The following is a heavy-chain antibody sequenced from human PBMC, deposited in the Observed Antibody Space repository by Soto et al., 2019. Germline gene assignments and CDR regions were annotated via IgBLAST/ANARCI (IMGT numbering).Heavy chain of an antibody. D-gene: IGHD3-10*01. J-gene: IGHJ6*02. CDR3: TTDSHYTSDSYYDYGLDV. CDR2: IKSKTDGGKT. V-gene: IGHV3-15*01. Sequence: EVQLVESGGGLVKPGGSLRLSCAASGFTFSNAWMTWVRQAPGKGLEWVGRIKSKTDGGKTDYTAPVKGRFTISRDDSKNTLYLQMKSLKTEDTAVYYCTTDSHYTSDSYYDYGLDVWGQGTTVTVSS. CDR1: GFTFSNAW.